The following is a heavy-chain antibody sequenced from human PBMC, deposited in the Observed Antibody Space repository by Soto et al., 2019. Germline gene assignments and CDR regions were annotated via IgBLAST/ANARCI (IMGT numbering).Heavy chain of an antibody. CDR1: GFTFSSYW. CDR3: ARGSRYCSSTSCYHSSY. J-gene: IGHJ4*02. V-gene: IGHV3-74*01. Sequence: EVQLVESGGGLVQPGGSLRLSCAASGFTFSSYWMHWVRQAPGKGLVWVSRINSDGSSTSYADSVKGRFTISRDNAKNTLYLQMNSLRAEDTAVYYCARGSRYCSSTSCYHSSYWGQGTLVTVSS. CDR2: INSDGSST. D-gene: IGHD2-2*01.